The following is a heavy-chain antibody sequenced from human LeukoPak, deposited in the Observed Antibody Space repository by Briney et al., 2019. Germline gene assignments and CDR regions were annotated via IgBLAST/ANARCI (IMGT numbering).Heavy chain of an antibody. CDR2: IYYSGST. CDR3: ASTDSRSGLDAFDI. V-gene: IGHV4-59*01. CDR1: GGSISSYD. Sequence: PSETLSLTCTVSGGSISSYDWSWIRQPPGKGLEWIGYIYYSGSTNYNPSLKSRVTISVDTSKNQFSLKLSSVTAADTAVYYCASTDSRSGLDAFDIWGQGTMVTVSS. J-gene: IGHJ3*02. D-gene: IGHD3-22*01.